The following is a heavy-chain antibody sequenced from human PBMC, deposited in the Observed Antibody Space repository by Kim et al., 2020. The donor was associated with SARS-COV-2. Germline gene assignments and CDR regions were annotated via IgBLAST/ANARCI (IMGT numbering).Heavy chain of an antibody. J-gene: IGHJ5*02. V-gene: IGHV3-48*02. D-gene: IGHD4-17*01. CDR1: GFTFSSYS. CDR2: ISSSSTI. CDR3: AGDATDWERDWFDP. Sequence: GGSLRLSCAASGFTFSSYSMNWVRQAPGKGLEWVSYISSSSTIYYADSVKGRFTISRDNAKNSLYLQMNSLRDEDTAVYYCAGDATDWERDWFDPWGQGNLVTVSS.